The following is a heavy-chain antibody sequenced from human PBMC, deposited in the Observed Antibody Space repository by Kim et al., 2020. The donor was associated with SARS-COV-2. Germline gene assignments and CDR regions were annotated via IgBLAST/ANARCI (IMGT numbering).Heavy chain of an antibody. J-gene: IGHJ4*01. CDR2: IDGVGA. CDR3: GRAKRDSWTIDY. Sequence: GGSLRLSCVASGFKFDTFSMHWVRQRPGKGLEWIAHIDGVGATYADSVSGRFRFSRDNHNNSLYLHMHILGSDDSAISYCGRAKRDSWTIDYWGYGTVVT. V-gene: IGHV3-43*01. D-gene: IGHD3-3*01. CDR1: GFKFDTFS.